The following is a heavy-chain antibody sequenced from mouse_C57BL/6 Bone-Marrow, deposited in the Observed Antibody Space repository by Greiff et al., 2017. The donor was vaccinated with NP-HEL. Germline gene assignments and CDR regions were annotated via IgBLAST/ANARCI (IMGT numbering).Heavy chain of an antibody. D-gene: IGHD1-1*01. CDR1: GYAFSSSW. Sequence: QVQLQQSGPELVKPGASVKISCKASGYAFSSSWMNWVKQRPGTGLEWIGRIYPGDGDTNYNGKFKGKATLTADKAFITAVMQLSSLTSEDSAVYVCARSHYYGSGDFDYWGQGTTLSVSS. CDR2: IYPGDGDT. J-gene: IGHJ2*01. V-gene: IGHV1-82*01. CDR3: ARSHYYGSGDFDY.